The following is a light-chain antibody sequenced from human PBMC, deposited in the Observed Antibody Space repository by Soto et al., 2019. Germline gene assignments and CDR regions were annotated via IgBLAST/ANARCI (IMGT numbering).Light chain of an antibody. CDR2: EVS. CDR3: SSYTSSSTLV. Sequence: QSVLTQPASVSGSPGQSITISCTGTSSAVGGYHYVSWYQQHPAQAPKLMIYEVSNRPSGVSNRFSGSKSGNTASLTISGLQAEDEADYSCSSYTSSSTLVFGTGTKVTVL. CDR1: SSAVGGYHY. J-gene: IGLJ1*01. V-gene: IGLV2-14*01.